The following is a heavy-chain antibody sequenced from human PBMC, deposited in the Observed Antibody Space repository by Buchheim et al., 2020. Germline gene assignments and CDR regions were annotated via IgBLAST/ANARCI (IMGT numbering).Heavy chain of an antibody. D-gene: IGHD5-12*01. CDR2: IKQDGSEK. CDR1: GFTFSSYW. J-gene: IGHJ4*02. Sequence: EVQLVESGGGLVQPGGSLRLSCAASGFTFSSYWMSWVRQVPGTGLEWVANIKQDGSEKYYVDSVKGRLTIFRDNAKNSLYLQMSRLTAEDPAVYYCARRRSGHDPHLDYWGQGTL. V-gene: IGHV3-7*03. CDR3: ARRRSGHDPHLDY.